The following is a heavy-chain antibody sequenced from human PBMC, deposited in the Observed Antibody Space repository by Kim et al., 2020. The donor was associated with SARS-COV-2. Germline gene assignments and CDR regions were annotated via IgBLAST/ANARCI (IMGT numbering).Heavy chain of an antibody. D-gene: IGHD5-18*01. V-gene: IGHV4-34*01. Sequence: YNPSLKSRVTISVDTSKNQFSRRLTSVTAADTAVYYCARGQGYSYGLPDYWGQGTLVTVSS. J-gene: IGHJ4*02. CDR3: ARGQGYSYGLPDY.